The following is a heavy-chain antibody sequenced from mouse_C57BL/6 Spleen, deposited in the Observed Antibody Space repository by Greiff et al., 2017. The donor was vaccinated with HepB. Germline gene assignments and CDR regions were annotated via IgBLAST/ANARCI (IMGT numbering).Heavy chain of an antibody. CDR2: ISNGGGST. J-gene: IGHJ1*03. CDR1: GFTFSDYY. V-gene: IGHV5-12*01. Sequence: EVMLVESGGGLVQPGGSLKLSCAASGFTFSDYYMYWVRQTPEKRLEWVAYISNGGGSTYYPDTVKGRFTISRDNAKNTLYLQMSRLKSEDTAMYYCARQMARRGYWYFDVWGTGTTVTVSS. D-gene: IGHD2-3*01. CDR3: ARQMARRGYWYFDV.